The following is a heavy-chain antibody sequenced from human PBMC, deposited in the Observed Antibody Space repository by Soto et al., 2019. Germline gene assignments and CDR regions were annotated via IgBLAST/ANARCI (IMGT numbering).Heavy chain of an antibody. V-gene: IGHV1-18*01. CDR2: ISAYNGNT. Sequence: QVQLVQSGAEVKKPGASVKVSCKASGYTFTAYVTGWVGQAPGQGLGWMGWISAYNGNTNYAQKLQGRVTMTTDTSTSTAYMELRSLRSDDTAVYYCARDLHGDPYYWGQGTLVTVSS. J-gene: IGHJ4*02. CDR1: GYTFTAYV. D-gene: IGHD4-17*01. CDR3: ARDLHGDPYY.